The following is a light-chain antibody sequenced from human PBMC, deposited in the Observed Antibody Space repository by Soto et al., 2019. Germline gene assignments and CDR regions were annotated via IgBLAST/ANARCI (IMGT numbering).Light chain of an antibody. CDR3: GTWDSSLTAYV. CDR1: SSNIGNNY. Sequence: QSVLRRPPPVSAAPGQKVTISCSGSSSNIGNNYVSWYQQLPGTAPKLLIYENNKPPSGIPYRFSGSKSGTSATLGITGLQIGDEADYYCGTWDSSLTAYVFGTGPKVTV. V-gene: IGLV1-51*02. CDR2: ENN. J-gene: IGLJ1*01.